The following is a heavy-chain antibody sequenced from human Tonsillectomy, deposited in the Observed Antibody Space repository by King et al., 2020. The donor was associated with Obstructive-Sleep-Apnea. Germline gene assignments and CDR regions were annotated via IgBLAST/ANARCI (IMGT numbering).Heavy chain of an antibody. V-gene: IGHV1-69*10. D-gene: IGHD3-22*01. J-gene: IGHJ4*02. CDR1: GGTFSSYA. CDR2: IIPIPGIQ. Sequence: QLVQSGAEVKKPGSSVKFSCNASGGTFSSYAISWVRQAPGQGLEWMGGIIPIPGIQNYSQKIQGRVTITADKSTSTAYMELSSLRSEDTAVYYCAREFDSSGYYYNYWGQGTLVTVSS. CDR3: AREFDSSGYYYNY.